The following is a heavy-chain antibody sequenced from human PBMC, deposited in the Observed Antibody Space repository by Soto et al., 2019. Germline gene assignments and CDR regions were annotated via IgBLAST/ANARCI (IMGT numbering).Heavy chain of an antibody. CDR2: IYHAGSV. CDR3: ARAFDYYGMDV. J-gene: IGHJ6*04. CDR1: CYSIASGYY. V-gene: IGHV4-38-2*01. Sequence: PSETLSLPCAVSCYSIASGYYWAWIRQSPGKGLEWIGSIYHAGSVYYNPSLNSRVAVSLDTSKNHFSLKLTSVTAADTAVYYCARAFDYYGMDVGGKGTTVTVSS.